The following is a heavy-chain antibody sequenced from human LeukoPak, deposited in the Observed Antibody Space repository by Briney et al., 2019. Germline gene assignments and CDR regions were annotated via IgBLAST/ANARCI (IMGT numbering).Heavy chain of an antibody. Sequence: GGSLRLSCAASGFTFSSYGMHWVRQAPGKGLEWVAVIPYDGSNKYYADSVKGRFTISRDNSKNTLYLQMNSLRAEDTAVYYCAKDQGWLQRYFDYWGQGTLVTVSS. CDR3: AKDQGWLQRYFDY. D-gene: IGHD5-24*01. J-gene: IGHJ4*02. CDR1: GFTFSSYG. V-gene: IGHV3-30*18. CDR2: IPYDGSNK.